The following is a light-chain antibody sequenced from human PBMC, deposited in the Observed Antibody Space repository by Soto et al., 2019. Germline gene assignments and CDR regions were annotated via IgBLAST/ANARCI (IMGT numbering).Light chain of an antibody. V-gene: IGKV1-5*03. J-gene: IGKJ4*01. CDR2: KAS. Sequence: DIQLTQSPSTLSASVGDRVTITCRASQIINSWLAWYQQKPGKAPKLLVYKASSLESGVPSRFSGSGSGTEFTLNISTLQTDDFATYYCQQYEAYPLTFGGGIKVEI. CDR3: QQYEAYPLT. CDR1: QIINSW.